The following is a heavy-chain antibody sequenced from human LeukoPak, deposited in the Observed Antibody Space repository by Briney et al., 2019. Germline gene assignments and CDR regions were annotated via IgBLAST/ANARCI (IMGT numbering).Heavy chain of an antibody. CDR3: AKGRGGV. D-gene: IGHD3-10*01. J-gene: IGHJ6*02. V-gene: IGHV3-66*01. CDR2: ISAEGYT. Sequence: GGSLRLSCAASGFTVSTDFMGWVRQAPRKGLQWLSLISAEGYTYYADSVKGRFTISRDSSKNALYLQMNSLRVEDTAVYYCAKGRGGVWGQGTTVTVSS. CDR1: GFTVSTDF.